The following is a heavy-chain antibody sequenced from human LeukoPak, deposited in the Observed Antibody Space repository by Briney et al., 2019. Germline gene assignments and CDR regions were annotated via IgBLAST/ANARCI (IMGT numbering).Heavy chain of an antibody. CDR2: ISYDGSNK. CDR3: GIFGDAFDI. D-gene: IGHD3-10*01. J-gene: IGHJ3*02. Sequence: GGSLRLSCAASGFTFSSYGMHWVRQAPGKGLEWVAVISYDGSNKYYADSVKGRFTVSRDNSKNTLYLQMNSLRAEDTAVYYCGIFGDAFDIWGQGTMVTVSS. V-gene: IGHV3-30*03. CDR1: GFTFSSYG.